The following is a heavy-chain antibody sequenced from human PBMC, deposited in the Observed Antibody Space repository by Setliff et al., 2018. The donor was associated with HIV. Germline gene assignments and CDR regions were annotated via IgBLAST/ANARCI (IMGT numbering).Heavy chain of an antibody. V-gene: IGHV4-38-2*01. Sequence: SETLSLTCAVSGYSISSGYYWGWIRQPPGKGLEWIGSIYHSGSTYYNPSLKSRVTISVDTSKNQFSLKLSSVTAADTAVYYCARHPNYYGSGSDNYDPLYFDYWGQGTLVTVSS. CDR3: ARHPNYYGSGSDNYDPLYFDY. CDR2: IYHSGST. D-gene: IGHD3-10*01. CDR1: GYSISSGYY. J-gene: IGHJ4*02.